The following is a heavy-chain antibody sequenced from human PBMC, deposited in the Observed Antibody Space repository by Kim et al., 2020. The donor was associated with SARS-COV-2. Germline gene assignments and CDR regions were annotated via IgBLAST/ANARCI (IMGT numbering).Heavy chain of an antibody. J-gene: IGHJ6*03. CDR3: AKSGSYSFYMDV. Sequence: YYADAVKGRFTNSRDNSKNMLYLQMNSLRAEDTAVYYCAKSGSYSFYMDVWGKGTTVTVSS. V-gene: IGHV3-30*02. D-gene: IGHD1-26*01.